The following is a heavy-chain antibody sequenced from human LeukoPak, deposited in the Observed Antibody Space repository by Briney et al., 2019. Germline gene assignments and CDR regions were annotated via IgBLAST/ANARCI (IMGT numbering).Heavy chain of an antibody. CDR3: ARTSMVRGVLYYYYMDV. CDR2: INHSGST. CDR1: GGSFSGYY. D-gene: IGHD3-10*01. V-gene: IGHV4-34*01. Sequence: PSDTLSLTCAVYGGSFSGYYWSWIRQPPGKGLEWIGEINHSGSTNYNPSLKSRVTISVDTSKNQFSLKLSSVTAADTAVYYCARTSMVRGVLYYYYMDVWGKGTTVTVSS. J-gene: IGHJ6*03.